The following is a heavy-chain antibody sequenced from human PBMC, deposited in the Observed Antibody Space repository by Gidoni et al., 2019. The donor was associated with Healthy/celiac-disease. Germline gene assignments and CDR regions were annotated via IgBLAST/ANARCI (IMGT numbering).Heavy chain of an antibody. CDR1: GGTFSSYA. CDR3: AAQGYYYDSSGPNGDY. CDR2: IIPIFGTA. Sequence: QVQLVQSGAEVKKPGSSVKVSCKDSGGTFSSYAISWVRQAPGQGLEWMGGIIPIFGTANYAQKFQGRVTITADESTSTAYMELSSLRSEDTAVYYCAAQGYYYDSSGPNGDYWGQGTLVTVSS. V-gene: IGHV1-69*01. D-gene: IGHD3-22*01. J-gene: IGHJ4*02.